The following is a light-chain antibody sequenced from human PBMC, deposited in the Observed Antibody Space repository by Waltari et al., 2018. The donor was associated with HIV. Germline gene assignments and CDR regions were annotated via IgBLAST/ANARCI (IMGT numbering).Light chain of an antibody. V-gene: IGKV1-39*01. Sequence: DIQMTQSPSSLSASVGDRVTVTCRASQSISIHLHWYQQKPEEAPKLLIYAASNLQSGVPSRFVASGSGTDFTLTITSLQPDDFATYYCQQTSSTPPAFGGGTKVEIK. CDR3: QQTSSTPPA. J-gene: IGKJ4*01. CDR1: QSISIH. CDR2: AAS.